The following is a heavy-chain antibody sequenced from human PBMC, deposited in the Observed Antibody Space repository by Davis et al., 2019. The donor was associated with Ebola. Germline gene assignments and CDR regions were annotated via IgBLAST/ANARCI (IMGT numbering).Heavy chain of an antibody. CDR2: ISAYNGHT. D-gene: IGHD6-19*01. CDR3: ASGRNGGWDFDY. J-gene: IGHJ4*02. CDR1: GYTFNSHG. Sequence: ASVKVSCKASGYTFNSHGISWVRQAPGQGLEWMAWISAYNGHTNYAQKFQGRLTLTTDTSTSTVYMELRRLTSDDTAESYCASGRNGGWDFDYWGQGTRVTVSS. V-gene: IGHV1-18*01.